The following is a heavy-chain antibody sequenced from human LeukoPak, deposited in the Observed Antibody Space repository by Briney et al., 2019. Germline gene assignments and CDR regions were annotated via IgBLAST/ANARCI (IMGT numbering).Heavy chain of an antibody. CDR2: ISYDGSNK. CDR1: GFTFSSYG. CDR3: AKGFRGVTAHGMDV. V-gene: IGHV3-30*18. Sequence: SGGSLRLSCAASGFTFSSYGMHWVCQAPGKGLEWVAVISYDGSNKYYADSVKGRFTNSRDNSKNTLYLQMNSLRAEDTAVYYCAKGFRGVTAHGMDVWGQGTTVTVSS. D-gene: IGHD3-10*01. J-gene: IGHJ6*02.